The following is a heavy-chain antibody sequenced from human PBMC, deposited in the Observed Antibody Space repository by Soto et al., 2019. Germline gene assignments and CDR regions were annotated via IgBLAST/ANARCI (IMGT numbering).Heavy chain of an antibody. CDR3: ARSPYSLEGDGQHYYYGMDL. CDR2: IKPNTDDT. V-gene: IGHV1-2*02. D-gene: IGHD2-15*01. J-gene: IGHJ6*02. Sequence: SVKVSCQPSGFTFSGFYLHWGRQAPVQGLEWMGWIKPNTDDTGYAQKFQGRVTLTWDTSSSAGYLDLSRLRSDDTAVYYCARSPYSLEGDGQHYYYGMDLWGLGTTVTVSS. CDR1: GFTFSGFY.